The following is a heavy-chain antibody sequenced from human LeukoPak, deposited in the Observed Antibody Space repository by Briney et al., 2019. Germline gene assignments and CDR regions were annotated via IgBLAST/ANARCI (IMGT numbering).Heavy chain of an antibody. CDR1: GFTLSSYA. CDR3: AKTKGYSYGYYFDY. Sequence: GGSLRLSCAASGFTLSSYAMHWVRQSLGKGREWVAVMSYDGFNKYYADSVKGRFTISRDNSKNTLYLQMNSLRAEDTAVYYCAKTKGYSYGYYFDYWGQGTLVTVSS. V-gene: IGHV3-30*18. J-gene: IGHJ4*02. D-gene: IGHD5-18*01. CDR2: MSYDGFNK.